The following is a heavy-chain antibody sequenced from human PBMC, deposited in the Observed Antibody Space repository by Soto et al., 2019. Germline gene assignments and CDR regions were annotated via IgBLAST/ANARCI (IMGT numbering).Heavy chain of an antibody. Sequence: QLQLQESGSGLVKPSQTLSLTCAVSGGSISSGGYSWSWIRQPPGKGLEYIGYIYHSGSTYYNPSLKSRDTISVDRSKNQFSLKLSSVTAAHTAVYYCARVRSGWGIDYWGQGTLVTVSS. J-gene: IGHJ4*02. CDR1: GGSISSGGYS. CDR2: IYHSGST. CDR3: ARVRSGWGIDY. D-gene: IGHD6-19*01. V-gene: IGHV4-30-2*01.